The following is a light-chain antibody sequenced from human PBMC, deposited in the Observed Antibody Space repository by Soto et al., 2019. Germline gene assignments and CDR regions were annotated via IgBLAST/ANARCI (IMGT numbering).Light chain of an antibody. CDR1: LSIRSY. CDR2: AAS. J-gene: IGKJ2*01. Sequence: DIPMSQSPPSLSASVGDRVTITCRASLSIRSYVNWYQQKLGKAPQLLVYAASNLQRGAPSRFSGSGSGTDFTLTINSLQPEDAATYYCQQSYFNPTFGQGTKLEI. CDR3: QQSYFNPT. V-gene: IGKV1-39*01.